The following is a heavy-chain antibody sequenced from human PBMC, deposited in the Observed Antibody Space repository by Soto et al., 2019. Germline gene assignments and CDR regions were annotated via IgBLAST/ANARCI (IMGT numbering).Heavy chain of an antibody. Sequence: ASVKVSCKASGYTFTSYDINWARQATGQGLEWMGWMNPNSGNTGYAQKFQGRVTMTRNTSISTAYMELSSLRSEDTAVYYCARVPTYYDFWSGYSPDYSYYMDVWGKGTTVTVSS. CDR2: MNPNSGNT. D-gene: IGHD3-3*01. CDR3: ARVPTYYDFWSGYSPDYSYYMDV. J-gene: IGHJ6*03. CDR1: GYTFTSYD. V-gene: IGHV1-8*01.